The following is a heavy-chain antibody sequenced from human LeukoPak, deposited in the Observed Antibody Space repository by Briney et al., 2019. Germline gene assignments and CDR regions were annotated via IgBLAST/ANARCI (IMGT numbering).Heavy chain of an antibody. CDR1: GFNFSSYW. J-gene: IGHJ6*02. CDR2: IKADGSEK. D-gene: IGHD5-12*01. CDR3: ARADSGYDCNRGDYYDAMDV. V-gene: IGHV3-7*04. Sequence: GGSLRLSCAASGFNFSSYWMNWVRQAPGKGLEWVANIKADGSEKYYVDSVKGRFTISRDNAKNSLFLQLISLRAEDTAVYYCARADSGYDCNRGDYYDAMDVWGQGTTVTVSS.